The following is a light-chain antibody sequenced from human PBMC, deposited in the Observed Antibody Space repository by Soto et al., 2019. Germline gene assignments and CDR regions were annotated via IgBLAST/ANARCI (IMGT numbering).Light chain of an antibody. CDR2: SAS. V-gene: IGKV1-39*01. Sequence: DTQLTQSPSSLSASVGDRVTITCRASQTISTSLNWYQQKPGRSPNVLIYSASNLQSGVPSRFSGSGSGTEFTLSISSLRPEDFATYCCQQSYSAPYTFGQGTKLDIK. J-gene: IGKJ2*01. CDR1: QTISTS. CDR3: QQSYSAPYT.